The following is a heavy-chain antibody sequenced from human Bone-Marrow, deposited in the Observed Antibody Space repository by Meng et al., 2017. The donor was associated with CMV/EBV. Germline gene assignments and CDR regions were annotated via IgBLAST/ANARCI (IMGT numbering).Heavy chain of an antibody. V-gene: IGHV3-74*01. CDR2: INSDGSST. CDR1: GFTFSSYW. J-gene: IGHJ6*02. CDR3: ARDLIMEWLTKFYYYYYGMDV. D-gene: IGHD3-3*01. Sequence: GESLKISCAASGFTFSSYWMHWVRQAPGKGLVWVSRINSDGSSTSYADSVKGRFTISRDNAKNTLYLQMNSLRAEDTAVYYCARDLIMEWLTKFYYYYYGMDVWGQGTMVTVSS.